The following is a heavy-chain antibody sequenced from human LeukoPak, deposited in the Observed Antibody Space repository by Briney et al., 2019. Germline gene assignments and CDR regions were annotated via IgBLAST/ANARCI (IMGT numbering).Heavy chain of an antibody. Sequence: GGSLRLSCAASGFTFSSYWMSWVRQAPGKGLEWVANINQDGSEKYYVDSVKGRFTISRDNSKNTLYLQMNSLRAEDTAVYYCAKAAGWPGQFDYWGQGTLVTVSS. V-gene: IGHV3-7*01. D-gene: IGHD5-24*01. J-gene: IGHJ4*02. CDR2: INQDGSEK. CDR3: AKAAGWPGQFDY. CDR1: GFTFSSYW.